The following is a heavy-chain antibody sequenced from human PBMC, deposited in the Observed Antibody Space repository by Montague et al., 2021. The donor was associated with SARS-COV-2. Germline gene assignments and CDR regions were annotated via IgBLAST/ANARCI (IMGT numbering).Heavy chain of an antibody. D-gene: IGHD3-10*01. CDR3: AKGGMVRGNGYYYYGMDV. V-gene: IGHV3-23*03. J-gene: IGHJ6*02. Sequence: SLRLSCAASGFTFSSYAMSWVRQAPGKGLEWVSVIYSGGSSTYYADSVKGRFTISRDNSKNTLYLQMNSLRVEDTAVYYCAKGGMVRGNGYYYYGMDVWGQGTTVTVSS. CDR2: IYSGGSST. CDR1: GFTFSSYA.